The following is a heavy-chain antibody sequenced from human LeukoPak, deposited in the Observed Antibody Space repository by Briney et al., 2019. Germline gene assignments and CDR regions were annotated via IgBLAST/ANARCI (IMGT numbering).Heavy chain of an antibody. Sequence: SETLSLTCAVYGGSFSGYYWSWIRQPPGKGLEWIGEINHSGSTNYNPSLKSRVTISVDTSKNQFSLKLSSVTAADTAVYYCARVVVVPVAMWSYNWFDPWGQGTLVTVSS. CDR1: GGSFSGYY. CDR2: INHSGST. V-gene: IGHV4-34*01. CDR3: ARVVVVPVAMWSYNWFDP. J-gene: IGHJ5*02. D-gene: IGHD2-2*01.